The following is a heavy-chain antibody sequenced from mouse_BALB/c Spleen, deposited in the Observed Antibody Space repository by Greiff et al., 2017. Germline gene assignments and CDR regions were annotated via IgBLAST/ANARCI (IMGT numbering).Heavy chain of an antibody. CDR3: TREKRVRSGTAWFAY. J-gene: IGHJ3*01. Sequence: LQQPGSELVRPGASVKLSCKASGYTFTSYWIHWVKQRPGQGLEWIGNIYPGSGSTNYDEKFKSKATLTVDTSSSTAYMQLSSLTSEDSAVYYCTREKRVRSGTAWFAYWGQGTLVTVSA. V-gene: IGHV1S22*01. D-gene: IGHD2-14*01. CDR2: IYPGSGST. CDR1: GYTFTSYW.